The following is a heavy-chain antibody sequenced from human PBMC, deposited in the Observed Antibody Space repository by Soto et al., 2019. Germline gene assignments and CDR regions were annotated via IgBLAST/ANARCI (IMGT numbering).Heavy chain of an antibody. CDR2: INPSGGST. CDR3: ARDLLAAYSYGGNGGY. CDR1: GYTFTSYY. V-gene: IGHV1-46*01. J-gene: IGHJ4*02. Sequence: ASVKVSCKASGYTFTSYYMHWVRQAPGQGLEWMGIINPSGGSTSYAQKFQGRVTMTRDTSTSTVYMELSSLRSEDTAVYYCARDLLAAYSYGGNGGYWGQGTLVTVSS. D-gene: IGHD5-18*01.